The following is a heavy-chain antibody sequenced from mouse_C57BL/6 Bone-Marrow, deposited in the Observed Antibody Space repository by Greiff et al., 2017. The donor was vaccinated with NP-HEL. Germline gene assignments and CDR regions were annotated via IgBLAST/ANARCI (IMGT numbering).Heavy chain of an antibody. Sequence: EVQGVESGGDLVKPGGSLKLSCAASGFTFSSYGMSWVRQTPDKRLEWVATISSGGSYTYYPDSVKGRFTISRDNAKNTLYLQMSSLKSEDTAMYYCARPTGSGYFDVWGTGTTVTVSS. CDR3: ARPTGSGYFDV. D-gene: IGHD1-1*01. V-gene: IGHV5-6*01. J-gene: IGHJ1*03. CDR1: GFTFSSYG. CDR2: ISSGGSYT.